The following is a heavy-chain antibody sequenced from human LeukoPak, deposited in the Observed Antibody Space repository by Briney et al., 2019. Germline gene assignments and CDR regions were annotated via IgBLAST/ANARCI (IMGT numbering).Heavy chain of an antibody. CDR2: IYYGGST. V-gene: IGHV4-39*07. Sequence: SETLSLTCTVSGGSTSSSSHYWGWIRQPPGKGLEWIGRIYYGGSTYYNPSLKSRVTISVDTSKNQFSLKLSSVTAADTAVYYCAREQRYCSGGDCYPYFDSWGQGTLVTVSS. J-gene: IGHJ4*02. CDR1: GGSTSSSSHY. D-gene: IGHD2-15*01. CDR3: AREQRYCSGGDCYPYFDS.